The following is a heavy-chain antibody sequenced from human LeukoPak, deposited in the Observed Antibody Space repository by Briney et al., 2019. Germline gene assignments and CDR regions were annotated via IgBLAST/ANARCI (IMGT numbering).Heavy chain of an antibody. J-gene: IGHJ4*02. V-gene: IGHV3-48*04. CDR1: GFTFSSYS. Sequence: PGGSLRLSCAASGFTFSSYSMTWIRQAPGKGLEWVSYISSGGSTIYYADSVKGRFTISRDNAKNSLYLQMNSLRAEDTAVYYCARDRYSGSYPLDYWGQGTLVTVSS. D-gene: IGHD1-26*01. CDR3: ARDRYSGSYPLDY. CDR2: ISSGGSTI.